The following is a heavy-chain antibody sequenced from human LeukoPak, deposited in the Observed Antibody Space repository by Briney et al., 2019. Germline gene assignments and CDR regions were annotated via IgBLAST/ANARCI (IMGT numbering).Heavy chain of an antibody. CDR3: TRPHYDSSGYYYAFDY. J-gene: IGHJ4*02. V-gene: IGHV3-73*01. Sequence: GGSLRLSCAASGFTFSGSAMHWVRQASGKGLEWVGRIRSKANSYATAYAASVEGRFTISRDDSKNTAYLQMNSLKTEDTAVYYCTRPHYDSSGYYYAFDYWGQGTPVTVSS. CDR1: GFTFSGSA. CDR2: IRSKANSYAT. D-gene: IGHD3-22*01.